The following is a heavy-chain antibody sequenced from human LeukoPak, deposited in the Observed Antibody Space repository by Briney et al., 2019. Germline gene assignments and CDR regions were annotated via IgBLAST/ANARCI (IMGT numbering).Heavy chain of an antibody. D-gene: IGHD3-10*01. CDR3: AKATMVRGVIVYYYYGMDV. CDR2: ISWNSGSI. V-gene: IGHV3-9*01. CDR1: GFTFDDYA. Sequence: SLRLSCAASGFTFDDYAMHWVRQAPGKGLEWVSGISWNSGSIGYADSVKGRFTISRDNAKNSLYLQMNSLRAEDTALYYCAKATMVRGVIVYYYYGMDVWGQGTTVTVSS. J-gene: IGHJ6*02.